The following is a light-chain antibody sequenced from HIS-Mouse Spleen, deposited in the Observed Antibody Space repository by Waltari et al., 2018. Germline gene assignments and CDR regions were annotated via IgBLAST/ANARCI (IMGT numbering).Light chain of an antibody. Sequence: QSALTQPASVSGSPGQSITISCTGTSGYVGGYNYVSWYQQHPGKAPKLMIYDVSNRPSGVSNRFSGSKSGNTASLTISGLQAEDEADYYCSSYTSSSTWVFGGGTKLTVL. J-gene: IGLJ3*02. CDR2: DVS. V-gene: IGLV2-14*03. CDR3: SSYTSSSTWV. CDR1: SGYVGGYNY.